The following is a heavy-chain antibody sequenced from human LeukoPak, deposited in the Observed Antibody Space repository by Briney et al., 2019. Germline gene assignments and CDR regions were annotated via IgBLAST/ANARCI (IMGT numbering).Heavy chain of an antibody. V-gene: IGHV3-11*01. CDR2: ISNDGTTK. D-gene: IGHD2-21*01. Sequence: GGSLRLSCAGSGFTFSDYYMNWIRQAPGKGLEWVSYISNDGTTKYYADSVKGRITISRDNAKNSLYLQMNSLTTEDTAIYYCTREAYCGANCYPDYWGQGTLVTVSS. CDR3: TREAYCGANCYPDY. J-gene: IGHJ4*02. CDR1: GFTFSDYY.